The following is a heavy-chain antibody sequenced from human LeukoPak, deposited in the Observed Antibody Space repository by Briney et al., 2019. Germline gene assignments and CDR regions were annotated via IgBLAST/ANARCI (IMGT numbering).Heavy chain of an antibody. J-gene: IGHJ6*02. CDR1: GFTFSSYP. CDR3: AKFPVDVYYYYGMDV. Sequence: AGGSLRLSCAASGFTFSSYPMSWVPQAPGKGLEWVSAISGSGGSTYYADSVKGRFTISKDNSKNTLYLQMKSMRAEETAVYYCAKFPVDVYYYYGMDVWGQGTTVTVSS. CDR2: ISGSGGST. V-gene: IGHV3-23*01.